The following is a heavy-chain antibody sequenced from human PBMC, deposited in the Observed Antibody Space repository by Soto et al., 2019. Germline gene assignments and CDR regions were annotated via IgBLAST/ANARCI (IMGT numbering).Heavy chain of an antibody. Sequence: QVQLVESGGGVVQPGRSLRLSCAASGFMFSNHGMHWVRQAPGKGLEWVAVIWSDGNNRYYADSVKGRFTISRDNSKNTVYLQMSSLRVEDTAVYYCVRVANWNDEASDYWGQGTLVTVSS. D-gene: IGHD1-1*01. CDR1: GFMFSNHG. J-gene: IGHJ4*02. CDR2: IWSDGNNR. CDR3: VRVANWNDEASDY. V-gene: IGHV3-33*01.